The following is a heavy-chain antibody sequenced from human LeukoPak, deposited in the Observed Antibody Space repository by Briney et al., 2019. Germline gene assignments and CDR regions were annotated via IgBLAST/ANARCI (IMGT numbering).Heavy chain of an antibody. V-gene: IGHV3-30*18. CDR3: AKDQGYSYGFDY. D-gene: IGHD5-18*01. CDR2: ISYDGSNK. CDR1: GFTFSSYG. J-gene: IGHJ4*02. Sequence: EGPLRLSCAASGFTFSSYGMHRVRQAPGKGLNWVAVISYDGSNKYYADSVKGRFTISRDNSKNTLYLQMNSLRAEDTAVYYCAKDQGYSYGFDYWGQGTLVTVSS.